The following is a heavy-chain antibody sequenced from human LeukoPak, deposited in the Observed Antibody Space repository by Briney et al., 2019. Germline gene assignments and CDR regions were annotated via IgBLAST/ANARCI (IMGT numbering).Heavy chain of an antibody. CDR2: ISAYNGNT. V-gene: IGHV1-18*01. CDR1: GGTFSSYA. J-gene: IGHJ3*02. Sequence: ASVKVSCKASGGTFSSYAISWVRQAPGQGLEWMGWISAYNGNTNYAQKLQGRVTMTTDTSTSTAYMELRSLRSDDTAVYYCARDATYYDFWSGHRGSAFDIWGQGTMVTVSS. CDR3: ARDATYYDFWSGHRGSAFDI. D-gene: IGHD3-3*01.